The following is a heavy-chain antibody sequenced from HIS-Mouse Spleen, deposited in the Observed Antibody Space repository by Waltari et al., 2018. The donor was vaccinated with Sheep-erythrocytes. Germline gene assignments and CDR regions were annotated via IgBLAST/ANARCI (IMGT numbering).Heavy chain of an antibody. CDR3: AQTGATTPHFDY. CDR1: GGTFSSYA. V-gene: IGHV1-69*04. D-gene: IGHD1-26*01. CDR2: FIPILVIA. Sequence: QVQLVQSGAEVKKPGSSVKVSCKASGGTFSSYAISWVRQAPGQGLEWMGRFIPILVIANYAQKFQGRVTITADKSTSTAYMELSSLRSEDTAVYYCAQTGATTPHFDYWGQGTLVTVSS. J-gene: IGHJ4*02.